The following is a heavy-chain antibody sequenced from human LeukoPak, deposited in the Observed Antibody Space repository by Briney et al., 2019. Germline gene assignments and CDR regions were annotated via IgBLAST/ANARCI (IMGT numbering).Heavy chain of an antibody. CDR2: ISGSGGST. V-gene: IGHV3-23*01. CDR3: AKDRVGAVDDLFDY. D-gene: IGHD6-19*01. Sequence: PSETLSLTCAVYGGSFSGYYWSWIRQPPGKGLEWVSGISGSGGSTYYADSVKGRFTISRDNSKNTLYLQMNSLRAEDTAIYYCAKDRVGAVDDLFDYWGQGTLVTVSS. CDR1: GGSFSGYY. J-gene: IGHJ4*02.